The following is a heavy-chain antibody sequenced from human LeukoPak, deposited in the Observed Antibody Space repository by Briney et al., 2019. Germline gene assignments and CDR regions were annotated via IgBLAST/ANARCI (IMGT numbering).Heavy chain of an antibody. J-gene: IGHJ5*02. V-gene: IGHV1-8*02. D-gene: IGHD5-24*01. CDR3: ARREMANGFDP. CDR1: GYTFTSYG. Sequence: ASVKVSCKASGYTFTSYGISWVRQATGQGLEWMGWMNPNSGNTGYAQKFQGRVTMTRNTSISTAYMELSSLRSEDTAVYYCARREMANGFDPWGQGTLVTVSS. CDR2: MNPNSGNT.